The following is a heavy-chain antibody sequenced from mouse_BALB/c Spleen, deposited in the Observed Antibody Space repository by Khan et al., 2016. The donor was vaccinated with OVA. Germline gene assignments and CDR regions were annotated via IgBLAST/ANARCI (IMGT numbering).Heavy chain of an antibody. V-gene: IGHV5-6*01. CDR2: ISSAGDYT. Sequence: EVELVESGGDLVKPGGSLKLSCAASGFTFSSYGMSWVRQPPDKRLEWVATISSAGDYTFYPDNVKGRFTISRDNAKNTMYLQVSSQKSEETAMYYCASHLTRSVAYWGQGTLVTVSA. J-gene: IGHJ3*01. D-gene: IGHD1-3*01. CDR1: GFTFSSYG. CDR3: ASHLTRSVAY.